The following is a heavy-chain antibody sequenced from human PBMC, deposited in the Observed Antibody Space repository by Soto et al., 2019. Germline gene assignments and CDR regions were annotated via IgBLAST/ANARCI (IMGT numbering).Heavy chain of an antibody. CDR2: ISAYNVDT. CDR1: GYTFTNYG. J-gene: IGHJ6*03. CDR3: ATVRQLAGSVYYYLDA. D-gene: IGHD6-6*01. Sequence: QVQLLQSGAEVKKPGASLKFSCKASGYTFTNYGITWGRQAPGQGVYCMGWISAYNVDTDYTHILHDRVTITTHTSTRPAYMELRGMRYDDPSVYDCATVRQLAGSVYYYLDAWGNGTTVPVSS. V-gene: IGHV1-18*01.